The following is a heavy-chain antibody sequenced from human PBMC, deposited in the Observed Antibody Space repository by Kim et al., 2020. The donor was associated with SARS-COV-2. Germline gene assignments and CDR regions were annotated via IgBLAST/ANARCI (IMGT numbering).Heavy chain of an antibody. CDR1: GFTFSSYG. V-gene: IGHV3-33*01. D-gene: IGHD1-26*01. J-gene: IGHJ6*02. Sequence: GGSLRLSCAASGFTFSSYGMHWVRQAPGKGLEWVAVIWYDGSNKYYADSVKGRFTISRDNSKNTLYLQMNSLRAEDTAVYYCVREGIMGATTGMDVWGQGTTVAFSS. CDR2: IWYDGSNK. CDR3: VREGIMGATTGMDV.